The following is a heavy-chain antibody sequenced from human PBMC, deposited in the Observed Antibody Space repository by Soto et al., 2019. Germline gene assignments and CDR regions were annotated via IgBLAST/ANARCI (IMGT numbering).Heavy chain of an antibody. CDR1: GFTFSSYG. V-gene: IGHV3-30*03. CDR3: ARGRHSSGSPGYFQH. Sequence: GGSLRLSCAASGFTFSSYGMHWVRQAPGKGLEWVALISYDGNNKYYADSVKGRCTISRDNSKNTLFLQVNSLRPEDTALYYCARGRHSSGSPGYFQHWGQGTLVTVSS. J-gene: IGHJ1*01. CDR2: ISYDGNNK. D-gene: IGHD3-22*01.